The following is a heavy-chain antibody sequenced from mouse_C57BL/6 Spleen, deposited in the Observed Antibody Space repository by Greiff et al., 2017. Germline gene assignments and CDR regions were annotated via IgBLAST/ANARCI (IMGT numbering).Heavy chain of an antibody. CDR1: GFTFSDYG. CDR3: AIRADGGFAY. V-gene: IGHV5-17*01. CDR2: ISSGSSTI. Sequence: EVKVVESGGGLVKPGGSLKLSCAASGFTFSDYGMHWVRQAPEKGLEWVAYISSGSSTIYYADTVKGRFTISRDNAKNTLFLQMTSLRSEDTAMYYCAIRADGGFAYWGQGTLVTVSA. J-gene: IGHJ3*01.